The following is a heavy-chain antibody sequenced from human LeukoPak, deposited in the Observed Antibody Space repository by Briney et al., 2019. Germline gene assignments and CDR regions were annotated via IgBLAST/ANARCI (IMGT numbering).Heavy chain of an antibody. D-gene: IGHD5-24*01. CDR1: GFTFSSYV. Sequence: GGSLRLSCAATGFTFSSYVMNWVRQAPGKGLEWVSSISSSSSYIYYADSVRGRFTISRDTAKNSLYLQMNSLRAEDTAVYYCAREYGYTRHFDYWGQGTLVTVSS. V-gene: IGHV3-21*01. CDR3: AREYGYTRHFDY. J-gene: IGHJ4*02. CDR2: ISSSSSYI.